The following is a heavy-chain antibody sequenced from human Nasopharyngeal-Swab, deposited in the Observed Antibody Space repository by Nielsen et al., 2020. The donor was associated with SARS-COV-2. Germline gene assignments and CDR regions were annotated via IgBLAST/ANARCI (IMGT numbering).Heavy chain of an antibody. CDR2: MKPNSGVT. CDR1: GYTFTDYN. CDR3: ARDRSTTGWNDVFDI. J-gene: IGHJ3*02. Sequence: ASVKVSCKASGYTFTDYNMHWVRQAPGQGLEWMGWMKPNSGVTNYAQNFQGRVTMASDTSSNTAYMELSRLTSDDTAVYFCARDRSTTGWNDVFDIWGQGTVVTVSS. V-gene: IGHV1-2*02. D-gene: IGHD1-1*01.